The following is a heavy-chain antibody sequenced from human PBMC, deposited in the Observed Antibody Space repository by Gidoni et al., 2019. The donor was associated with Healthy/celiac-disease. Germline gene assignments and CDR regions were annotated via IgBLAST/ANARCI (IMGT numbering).Heavy chain of an antibody. Sequence: QVQLVQSGAEVKKPGASVKVSCKASGGTFSSYAISWVRQAPGQGLDWMGGIIPIFGTANYAQKFQGRVTITADESTSTAYMELSSLRSEDTAVYYCARSPHGSGSLQPFDYWGQGTLVTVSS. D-gene: IGHD3-10*01. J-gene: IGHJ4*02. CDR3: ARSPHGSGSLQPFDY. CDR2: IIPIFGTA. V-gene: IGHV1-69*01. CDR1: GGTFSSYA.